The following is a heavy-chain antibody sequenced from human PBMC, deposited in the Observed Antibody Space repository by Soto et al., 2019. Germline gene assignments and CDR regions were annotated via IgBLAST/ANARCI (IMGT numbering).Heavy chain of an antibody. CDR3: AGPHDYGDYGAWGY. D-gene: IGHD4-17*01. CDR1: GGTFSSYA. J-gene: IGHJ4*02. CDR2: IIPIFGTA. V-gene: IGHV1-69*13. Sequence: SVKVSCKASGGTFSSYAISWVRQAPGQGLELMGGIIPIFGTANYAQKFQGRVTITADESTSTAYMELSSLRSEDTAVYYCAGPHDYGDYGAWGYWGQGTLVTVSS.